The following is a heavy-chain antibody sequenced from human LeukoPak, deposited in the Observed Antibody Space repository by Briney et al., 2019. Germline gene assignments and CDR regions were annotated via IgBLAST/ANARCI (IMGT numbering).Heavy chain of an antibody. D-gene: IGHD1-26*01. CDR1: GYTFTGYY. V-gene: IGHV1-2*02. J-gene: IGHJ4*02. CDR3: ARDWGKWELPVDY. Sequence: ASVKVSCKASGYTFTGYYMHWVRQAPGQGLEWMGWINPNSGGTNYAQKFQGRVTMIRDTSISTAYMELSRLRSDDTAVYYCARDWGKWELPVDYWGQGTLVTVSS. CDR2: INPNSGGT.